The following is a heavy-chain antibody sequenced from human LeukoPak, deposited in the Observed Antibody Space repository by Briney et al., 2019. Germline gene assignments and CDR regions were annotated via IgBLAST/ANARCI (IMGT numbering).Heavy chain of an antibody. Sequence: SETLSLTCTVSGGSISSSSYYWGWIRQPPGKGLEWIGSIYYSGSTYYNPSLKSRVTISVDTSKNQFSLKLSSVTAADTAVYYCATSPVLRFLEWPHGTSYYYMDVWGKGTTVTVSS. CDR1: GGSISSSSYY. V-gene: IGHV4-39*01. CDR3: ATSPVLRFLEWPHGTSYYYMDV. D-gene: IGHD3-3*01. J-gene: IGHJ6*03. CDR2: IYYSGST.